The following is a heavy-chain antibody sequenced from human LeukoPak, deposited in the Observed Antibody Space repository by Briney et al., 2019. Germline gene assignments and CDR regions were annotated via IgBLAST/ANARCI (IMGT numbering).Heavy chain of an antibody. CDR3: ARTHDYGDYSYEYYFDY. D-gene: IGHD4-17*01. Sequence: GGSLRLSCAASGFTFSSYVMHWVRQAPGKGLEWVAFIRYDGSNKYYADSVKGRFTISRDNAKNSLYLQMNSLRAEDTAVYYCARTHDYGDYSYEYYFDYWGQGTLVTVSS. J-gene: IGHJ4*02. CDR1: GFTFSSYV. V-gene: IGHV3-30*02. CDR2: IRYDGSNK.